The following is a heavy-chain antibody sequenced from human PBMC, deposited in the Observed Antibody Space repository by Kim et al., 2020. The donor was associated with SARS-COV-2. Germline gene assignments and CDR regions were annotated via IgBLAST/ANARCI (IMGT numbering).Heavy chain of an antibody. CDR2: INHSGST. Sequence: SETLSLTCAVYGGSFSGYYWSWIRQPPGKGLEWIGEINHSGSTNYNPSLKSRVTISVDTSKNQFSLKLSSVTAADTAVYYCARGHRYYGSGSYRFDYWGQGTLVTVSS. CDR3: ARGHRYYGSGSYRFDY. V-gene: IGHV4-34*01. J-gene: IGHJ4*02. D-gene: IGHD3-10*01. CDR1: GGSFSGYY.